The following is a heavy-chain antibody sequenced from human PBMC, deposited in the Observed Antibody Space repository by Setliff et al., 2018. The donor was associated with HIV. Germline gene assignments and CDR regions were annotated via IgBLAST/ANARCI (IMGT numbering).Heavy chain of an antibody. CDR1: GYPFTYRY. D-gene: IGHD5-12*01. J-gene: IGHJ3*02. V-gene: IGHV1-45*02. CDR2: ITPYNANT. Sequence: SVKVSCKASGYPFTYRYLHWVRQAPGQALEWMGWITPYNANTNYAQKFQDRVTMTSDRSVSTAYMDLSSLRSEDTAMYYCASGRGDGYNYFAFDIWGQGTVVTVSS. CDR3: ASGRGDGYNYFAFDI.